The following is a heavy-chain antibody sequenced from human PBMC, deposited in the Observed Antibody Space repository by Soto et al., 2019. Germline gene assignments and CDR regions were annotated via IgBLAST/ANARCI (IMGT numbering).Heavy chain of an antibody. V-gene: IGHV4-31*03. CDR1: GGSISSGGYY. CDR2: IYSSGST. CDR3: ARDGGGYSFGPTFHHFDD. Sequence: QVQLQESGPGLVKPSQTLSLTCTVSGGSISSGGYYWTWIRQHPGKCLEWIGYIYSSGSTYYNPSLKSRITIAVDTSKNQFSLKRSDVTAADTAVYYCARDGGGYSFGPTFHHFDDWGQGPLVTVSS. J-gene: IGHJ4*02. D-gene: IGHD3-3*01.